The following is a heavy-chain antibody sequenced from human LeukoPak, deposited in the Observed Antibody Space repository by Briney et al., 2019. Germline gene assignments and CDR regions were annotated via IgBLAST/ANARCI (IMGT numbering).Heavy chain of an antibody. D-gene: IGHD2-2*02. Sequence: GGSLRLSCAASGFTFSSYAMSWVRQAPGKGLEWVSAISGSGGSTYYADSVKGRFTISRDNSKNTLYLQMNSLRAEDTAVYFCARGGYCSSTSCYTSLNWFDPWGQGTLVTVSS. CDR3: ARGGYCSSTSCYTSLNWFDP. CDR1: GFTFSSYA. CDR2: ISGSGGST. V-gene: IGHV3-23*01. J-gene: IGHJ5*02.